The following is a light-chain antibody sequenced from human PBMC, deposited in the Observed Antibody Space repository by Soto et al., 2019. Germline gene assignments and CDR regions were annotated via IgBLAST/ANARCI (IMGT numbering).Light chain of an antibody. CDR2: EVF. V-gene: IGLV2-8*01. CDR1: SSDISGHNY. J-gene: IGLJ3*02. CDR3: SSYAGGNNWV. Sequence: SVLTQPPSASGSPGQSVTISCTGASSDISGHNYVSWYQQHPGKAPKLMIYEVFKRPSWVPDRFSASKSGNTASLTVSGLQAEDEADYYCSSYAGGNNWVFGGGTKLTVL.